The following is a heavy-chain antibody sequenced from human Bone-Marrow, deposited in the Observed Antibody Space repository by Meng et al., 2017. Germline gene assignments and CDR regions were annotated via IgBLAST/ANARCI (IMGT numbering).Heavy chain of an antibody. CDR2: IYPGDSDT. CDR3: ANPNGGGYSYVGV. Sequence: GGSLRLSCKGSGYSFTSYWVAWVRQMPGKGLEWMGIIYPGDSDTRYSPSFQGQVTISADKSISTAYLQWSSLKASDTAIYYCANPNGGGYSYVGVWGQGTTVTVSS. D-gene: IGHD5-18*01. J-gene: IGHJ6*02. CDR1: GYSFTSYW. V-gene: IGHV5-51*01.